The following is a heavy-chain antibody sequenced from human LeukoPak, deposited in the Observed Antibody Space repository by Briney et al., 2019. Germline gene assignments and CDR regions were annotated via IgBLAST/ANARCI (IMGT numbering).Heavy chain of an antibody. Sequence: SETLSLTCTVSGGSISSSSYYWGWIRQPPGKGLEWLGSIYYSGSTYYNPSLKSRVTISVDTSKNQFSLKLSSVTAADTAVYYCARKKGSRTYFDYWGQGTLVTVSS. CDR1: GGSISSSSYY. CDR3: ARKKGSRTYFDY. CDR2: IYYSGST. J-gene: IGHJ4*02. V-gene: IGHV4-39*01. D-gene: IGHD1-14*01.